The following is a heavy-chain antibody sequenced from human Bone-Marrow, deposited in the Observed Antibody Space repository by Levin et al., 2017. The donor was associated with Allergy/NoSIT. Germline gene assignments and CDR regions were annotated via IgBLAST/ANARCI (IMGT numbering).Heavy chain of an antibody. V-gene: IGHV5-51*01. CDR1: GYRFTAFW. CDR3: ARLPWFDP. CDR2: IYPYDSDT. Sequence: HGESLKISCQASGYRFTAFWIAWVRQMPGEGLEWMGVIYPYDSDTRYSPSFKGHVTFSVDKSLGTAYLHWSSLKTSDTAMYYCARLPWFDPWGQGTLVTVSS. J-gene: IGHJ5*02.